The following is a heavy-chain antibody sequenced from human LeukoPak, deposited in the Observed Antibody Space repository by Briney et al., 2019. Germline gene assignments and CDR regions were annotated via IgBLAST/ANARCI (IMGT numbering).Heavy chain of an antibody. V-gene: IGHV4-59*01. Sequence: SETLSLTCTVSGGSISSYYWSWIRQSPGKGLEWIGYIYYSGSTNYNPSLKSRVIISVDTSKNQFSLRLNSVTAADTAVYYCARVAAAGQIDPWGQGTLVTVSS. CDR3: ARVAAAGQIDP. CDR1: GGSISSYY. D-gene: IGHD6-13*01. J-gene: IGHJ5*02. CDR2: IYYSGST.